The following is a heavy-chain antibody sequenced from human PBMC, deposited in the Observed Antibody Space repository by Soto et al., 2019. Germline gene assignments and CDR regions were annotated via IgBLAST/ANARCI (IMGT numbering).Heavy chain of an antibody. J-gene: IGHJ2*01. D-gene: IGHD3-22*01. CDR2: INPSGGST. CDR3: AREWGSDYYDSSGYHPHWYFDL. V-gene: IGHV1-46*01. Sequence: QVQLVQSGAEVKKPGASVKVSCKASGYTFTSYYMHWVRQAPGQGLEWMGIINPSGGSTSYAQKFQGRVTMTRDTSTSTVYMELSSLRSEDTAVYYCAREWGSDYYDSSGYHPHWYFDLWGRGTLVTVSS. CDR1: GYTFTSYY.